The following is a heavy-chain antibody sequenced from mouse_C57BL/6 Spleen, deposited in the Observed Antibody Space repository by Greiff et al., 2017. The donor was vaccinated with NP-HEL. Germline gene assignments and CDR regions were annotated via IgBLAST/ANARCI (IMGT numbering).Heavy chain of an antibody. V-gene: IGHV1-53*01. D-gene: IGHD1-1*01. CDR3: VITTVVAEWYFDV. CDR2: INPSNGGT. J-gene: IGHJ1*03. CDR1: GYTFTSYW. Sequence: VQLQQSGTELVKPGASVKLSCKASGYTFTSYWMHWVKPRPGQGLEWIGNINPSNGGTNYNEKFKSQATRTVDKSSSTAYMQLSSLTSEDAAVYYCVITTVVAEWYFDVWGTRTTGTVSA.